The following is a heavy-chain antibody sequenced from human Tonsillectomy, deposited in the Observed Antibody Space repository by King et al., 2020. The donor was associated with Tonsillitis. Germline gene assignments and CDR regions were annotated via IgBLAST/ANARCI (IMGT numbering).Heavy chain of an antibody. CDR2: ISYDGSNK. D-gene: IGHD1-26*01. V-gene: IGHV3-30*18. CDR3: AKEEVGWELKYSFYY. Sequence: QLVQSGGGVVQPGRSLRLSCAASGFTFSSYGMHWVRQAPGKGLEWVAVISYDGSNKYYADSVKGRFTISRDNSKNTLYLQMNSLRAEDTAVYYCAKEEVGWELKYSFYYWGQGALVTVSS. CDR1: GFTFSSYG. J-gene: IGHJ4*02.